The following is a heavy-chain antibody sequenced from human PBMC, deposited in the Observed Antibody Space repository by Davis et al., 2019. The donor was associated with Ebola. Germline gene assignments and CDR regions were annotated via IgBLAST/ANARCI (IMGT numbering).Heavy chain of an antibody. CDR1: GFTFSGSA. CDR3: TTEPYYYDNPSLYGMDV. CDR2: IRSKANSYAT. D-gene: IGHD3-22*01. J-gene: IGHJ6*02. Sequence: GESLKISCAASGFTFSGSAMHWVRQASGKGLEWVGRIRSKANSYATAYAASVKGRFTISRDDSKNTAYLQMNSLKTEDTAVYYCTTEPYYYDNPSLYGMDVWGQGTTVTVSS. V-gene: IGHV3-73*01.